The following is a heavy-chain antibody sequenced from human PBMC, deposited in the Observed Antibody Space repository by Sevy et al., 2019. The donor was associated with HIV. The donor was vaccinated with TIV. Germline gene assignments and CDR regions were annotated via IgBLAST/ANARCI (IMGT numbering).Heavy chain of an antibody. CDR1: GFTFSRYA. Sequence: GGSLRLSCAASGFTFSRYAMHWVRQAPGKGLEWLAVISYDGSTKYYTDSVKGRFTISRDNSKNTLYLQMNSLKVEDTAVYYCPRVKGAYSFGYHGMDVWGQGTTVTVSS. CDR2: ISYDGSTK. J-gene: IGHJ6*02. CDR3: PRVKGAYSFGYHGMDV. V-gene: IGHV3-30-3*01. D-gene: IGHD5-18*01.